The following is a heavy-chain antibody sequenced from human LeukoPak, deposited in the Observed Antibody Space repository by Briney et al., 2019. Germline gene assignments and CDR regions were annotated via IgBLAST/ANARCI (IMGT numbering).Heavy chain of an antibody. D-gene: IGHD3-9*01. CDR2: IKQDGSEK. J-gene: IGHJ3*02. V-gene: IGHV3-7*03. Sequence: GGSLRLSCAASGFTFSSYAMSWVRQAPGKGLEWVANIKQDGSEKYYVDSVKGRFTISRDNAKNSLYLQMNSLRAEDTAVYYCARDLAPRLRYFDWSILTGDAFDIWGQGTMVTVSS. CDR3: ARDLAPRLRYFDWSILTGDAFDI. CDR1: GFTFSSYA.